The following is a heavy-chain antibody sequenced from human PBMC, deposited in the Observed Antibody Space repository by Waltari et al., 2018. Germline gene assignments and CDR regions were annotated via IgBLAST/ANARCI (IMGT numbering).Heavy chain of an antibody. Sequence: QVQLQQWGAGLLKPSETLSLTCAVSGGSFSGYYWTWIRQPPGKGLEWIGEINHSGSTNYNPSLKSRVTISVDTSKNQFSLKLSSVTAADTAVYYCARPRYSSSFDYWGQGTLVTVSS. V-gene: IGHV4-34*01. CDR1: GGSFSGYY. J-gene: IGHJ4*02. CDR2: INHSGST. D-gene: IGHD6-13*01. CDR3: ARPRYSSSFDY.